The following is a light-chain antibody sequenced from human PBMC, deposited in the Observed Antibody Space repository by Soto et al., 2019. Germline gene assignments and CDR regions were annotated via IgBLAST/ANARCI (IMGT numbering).Light chain of an antibody. J-gene: IGKJ1*01. V-gene: IGKV1-5*03. CDR1: QSISSW. CDR2: KAS. CDR3: QHYNSYSWT. Sequence: DIQMTQSPSTLSASVGDRVTITCRASQSISSWLAWYQQRPGKAPKLLIYKASSLESGVPSRFSGSGSGTEFTLTISSLQSDDFATYYCQHYNSYSWTFGQGTKVEIK.